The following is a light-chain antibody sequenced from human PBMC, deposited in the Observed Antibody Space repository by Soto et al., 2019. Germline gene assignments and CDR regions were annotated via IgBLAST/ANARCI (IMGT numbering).Light chain of an antibody. J-gene: IGLJ1*01. Sequence: QSVLTQPASVSGSPGQSITISCTGTSSDVGGYNYVSWYQQHPGTAPKLIIYEVTNRPSGISNRFSDYKSGNTASLTISGLQAEDEGDYYCSSYRRSNNLVFGTATKV. CDR2: EVT. V-gene: IGLV2-14*01. CDR3: SSYRRSNNLV. CDR1: SSDVGGYNY.